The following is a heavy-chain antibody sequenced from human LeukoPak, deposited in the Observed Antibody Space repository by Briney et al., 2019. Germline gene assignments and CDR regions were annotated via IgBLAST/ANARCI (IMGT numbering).Heavy chain of an antibody. CDR3: ARGRLGSSWEINDY. V-gene: IGHV1-18*01. Sequence: ASVTVSCKASGYTFTSYGISWVRQAPGQGLEWMGWISAYNGNTNYAQKLQGRVTMTTDTSTNTAYMELRSLRSDDTAVYYCARGRLGSSWEINDYWGQGTLVTVSS. D-gene: IGHD6-13*01. CDR2: ISAYNGNT. J-gene: IGHJ4*02. CDR1: GYTFTSYG.